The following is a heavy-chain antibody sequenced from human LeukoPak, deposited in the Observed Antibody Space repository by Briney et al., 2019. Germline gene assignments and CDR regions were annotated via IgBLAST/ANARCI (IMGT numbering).Heavy chain of an antibody. J-gene: IGHJ4*01. CDR3: ARINDIDNSYHLDF. Sequence: LGGSLRLSCAASGFTFSDYSFNWVRQAPGKGLEWVSSISSSSSYKYYADSLKGRFTISRDNAKNSLYLQVNSLRAEDTAVYYCARINDIDNSYHLDFWGHGTLVTVSS. CDR1: GFTFSDYS. V-gene: IGHV3-21*01. CDR2: ISSSSSYK. D-gene: IGHD2-15*01.